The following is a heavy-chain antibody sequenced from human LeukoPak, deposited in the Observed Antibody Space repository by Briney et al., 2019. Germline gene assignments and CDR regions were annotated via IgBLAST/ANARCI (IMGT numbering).Heavy chain of an antibody. CDR3: ARSRYGMGYDY. CDR2: IIPIFGTA. V-gene: IGHV1-69*13. J-gene: IGHJ4*02. Sequence: ASVKVSCKASGGAFSSYAISWVRQAPGQGLEWMGGIIPIFGTANYAQKFQGRVTITADESTSTAYMELSSLRSEDTAVYYCARSRYGMGYDYWGQGTLVTVSS. D-gene: IGHD4-17*01. CDR1: GGAFSSYA.